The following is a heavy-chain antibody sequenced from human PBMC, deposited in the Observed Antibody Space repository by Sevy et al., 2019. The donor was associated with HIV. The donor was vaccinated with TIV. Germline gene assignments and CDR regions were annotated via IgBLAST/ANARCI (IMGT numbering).Heavy chain of an antibody. CDR2: INPDSGDP. V-gene: IGHV1-2*02. J-gene: IGHJ4*02. CDR3: VRDDRDGYFEH. CDR1: GYTFTGYY. Sequence: ASVKVSCKASGYTFTGYYMHWMRQAPGQGLEWMGWINPDSGDPTYAPKFQGRVTLTRDTSINTAYMDLRRLKSDDTAVYYSVRDDRDGYFEHWGQGTLVSVSS.